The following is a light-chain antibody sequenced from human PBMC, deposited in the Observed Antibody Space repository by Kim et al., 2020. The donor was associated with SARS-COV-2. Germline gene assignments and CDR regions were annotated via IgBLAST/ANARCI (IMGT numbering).Light chain of an antibody. V-gene: IGKV3-11*01. CDR2: DSS. CDR3: QQRNNWT. J-gene: IGKJ1*01. CDR1: QSVGRY. Sequence: EIVLTQSPATLSLSPGERATLSCRASQSVGRYLAWYQQRPGQPPHLLIYDSSNRATGIPARFSGSVSGTDFTLTISSLEPEDFAVYYCQQRNNWTFGQGTKVDIK.